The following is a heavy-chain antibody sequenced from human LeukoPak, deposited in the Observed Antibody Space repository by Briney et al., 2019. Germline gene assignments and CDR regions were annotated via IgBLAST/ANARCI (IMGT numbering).Heavy chain of an antibody. Sequence: GASVKVSCKASGYTFTDFGISWVRQAPGQGLEWMGWVSAYNGDTNYAQNLQGRVTMTTDTSTSTAYMEVRSLRYDDTAVYYCTRDLGVDTTMIFFDYWGRGSLVTVSS. V-gene: IGHV1-18*01. CDR3: TRDLGVDTTMIFFDY. CDR2: VSAYNGDT. J-gene: IGHJ4*02. D-gene: IGHD5-18*01. CDR1: GYTFTDFG.